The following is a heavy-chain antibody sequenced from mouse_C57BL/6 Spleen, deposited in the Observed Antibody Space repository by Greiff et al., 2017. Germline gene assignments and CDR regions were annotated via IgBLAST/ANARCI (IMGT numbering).Heavy chain of an antibody. V-gene: IGHV1-64*01. CDR1: GYTFTSYW. Sequence: VQLQQSGAELVKPGASVKLSCKASGYTFTSYWMHWVKQRPGQGLEWIGMIHPNSGSTNYNEKFKSKATLIVDKSSSTAYMQLSSLTSEDAAVYDWARANGDRDDYWGQGTTLTVSS. D-gene: IGHD4-1*01. J-gene: IGHJ2*01. CDR2: IHPNSGST. CDR3: ARANGDRDDY.